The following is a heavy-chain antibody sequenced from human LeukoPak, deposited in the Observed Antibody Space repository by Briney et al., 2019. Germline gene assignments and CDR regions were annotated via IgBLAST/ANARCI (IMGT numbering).Heavy chain of an antibody. V-gene: IGHV1-24*01. CDR2: FDPEDGET. D-gene: IGHD4-17*01. CDR1: VYTLTELS. J-gene: IGHJ4*02. CDR3: ATALGDYGDYVGDY. Sequence: ASVKVSCKVSVYTLTELSMHWVRQAPGKGLEWMGGFDPEDGETIYAQKFQGRVTMTEDTSTDTAYMELSSLRSEDTAVYYCATALGDYGDYVGDYWGQGTLVTVSS.